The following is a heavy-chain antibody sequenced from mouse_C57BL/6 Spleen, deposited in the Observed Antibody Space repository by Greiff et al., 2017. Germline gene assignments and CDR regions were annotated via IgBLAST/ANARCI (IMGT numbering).Heavy chain of an antibody. CDR3: TSPYYYGSSWYYFDY. CDR2: IDPEDGDT. J-gene: IGHJ2*01. V-gene: IGHV14-1*01. Sequence: EVKLLESGAELVRPGASVKLSCTASGFNIKDYYMHWVKQRPEQGLEWIGRIDPEDGDTEYAPKFQGKATMTADTSSNTAYLQLSSLTSEDTAVYYCTSPYYYGSSWYYFDYWGQGTTLTVSS. CDR1: GFNIKDYY. D-gene: IGHD1-1*01.